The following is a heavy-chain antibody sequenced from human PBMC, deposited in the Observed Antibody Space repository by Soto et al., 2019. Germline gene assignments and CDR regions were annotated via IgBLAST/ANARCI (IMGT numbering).Heavy chain of an antibody. CDR1: GFTFSSTW. D-gene: IGHD3-16*01. CDR2: INSDGSST. Sequence: EEQVVESGGGLVQPGGSLRLSCEASGFTFSSTWMHWVRQAPGKGLVWVSHINSDGSSTTYADSVRGRFTISRDNAKNTVYLQMNSLRAEDTAVYYCATDGSYAQHVWGQGTTVTVSS. J-gene: IGHJ6*02. V-gene: IGHV3-74*03. CDR3: ATDGSYAQHV.